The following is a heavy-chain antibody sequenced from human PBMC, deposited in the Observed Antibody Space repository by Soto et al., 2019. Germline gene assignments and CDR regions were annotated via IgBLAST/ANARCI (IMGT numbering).Heavy chain of an antibody. J-gene: IGHJ4*02. CDR1: GGSFSGYY. V-gene: IGHV4-34*01. CDR2: INHSGST. D-gene: IGHD2-8*02. CDR3: ARDKITGLFDY. Sequence: SETLSLTCAFDGGSFSGYYWSWIRQPPGTGLEWIGEINHSGSTNYNPSLKSRVTISVDTSKNQFSLKLTSVTAADTAVYYCARDKITGLFDYWGQGTLVTVS.